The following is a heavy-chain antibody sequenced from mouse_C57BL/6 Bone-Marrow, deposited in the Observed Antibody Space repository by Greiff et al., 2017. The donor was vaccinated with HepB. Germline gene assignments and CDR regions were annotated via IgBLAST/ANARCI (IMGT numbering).Heavy chain of an antibody. CDR3: AILRSFYYFDY. CDR2: IYPRSGNT. V-gene: IGHV1-81*01. J-gene: IGHJ2*01. Sequence: QVQLKESGAELARPGASVKLSCKASGYTFTSYGISWVKQRTGQGLEWIGEIYPRSGNTYYNEKFKGKATLTADKSSSTAYMELRSLTSEDSAVYFCAILRSFYYFDYWGQGTTLTVSS. D-gene: IGHD1-1*01. CDR1: GYTFTSYG.